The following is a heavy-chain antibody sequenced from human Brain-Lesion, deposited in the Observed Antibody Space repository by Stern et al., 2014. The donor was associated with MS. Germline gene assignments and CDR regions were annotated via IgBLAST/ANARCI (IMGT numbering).Heavy chain of an antibody. CDR2: IFNSGST. D-gene: IGHD2-2*01. CDR3: ARGRVVPGFQYYATDV. CDR1: GGSISSGGYY. J-gene: IGHJ6*02. Sequence: QMQLVQSGPGLVKPSQTLSLSCTVSGGSISSGGYYWSWIRQPAGKGLEWIGRIFNSGSTSYNPPLKSRVTISIDTSKNHFSLRLNSMTAADTAVYYCARGRVVPGFQYYATDVWGQGTTVIVSS. V-gene: IGHV4-61*02.